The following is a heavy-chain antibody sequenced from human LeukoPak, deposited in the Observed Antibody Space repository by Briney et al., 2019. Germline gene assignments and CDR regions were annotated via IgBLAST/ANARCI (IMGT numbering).Heavy chain of an antibody. D-gene: IGHD3-10*01. CDR3: AREVMVRGVSAFDI. CDR1: GGSLSGYY. V-gene: IGHV4-59*01. Sequence: SETLSLTCTVSGGSLSGYYWSWIRQPPGKGLEWIGYMYYSGSTNYNPSLKSRVTISVDTSKNQLSLKLNSVTAADTAVYYCAREVMVRGVSAFDIWGQGAMVTVSS. CDR2: MYYSGST. J-gene: IGHJ3*02.